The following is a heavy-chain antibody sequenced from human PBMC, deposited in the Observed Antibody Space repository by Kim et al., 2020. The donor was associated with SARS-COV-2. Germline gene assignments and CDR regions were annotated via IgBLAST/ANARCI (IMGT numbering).Heavy chain of an antibody. V-gene: IGHV1-69*04. D-gene: IGHD3-16*01. CDR1: GGTFSLYP. CDR3: ARDVFPNNARVGEDSPHWLHP. CDR2: IIPVLDKT. J-gene: IGHJ5*02. Sequence: SVKVSCKASGGTFSLYPISWVRQAPGQGLEWMGRIIPVLDKTIYTQKFQGRVTITADKYTRTVYMELTSLRFEDSALYYWARDVFPNNARVGEDSPHWLHPWGQGTLVTLSS.